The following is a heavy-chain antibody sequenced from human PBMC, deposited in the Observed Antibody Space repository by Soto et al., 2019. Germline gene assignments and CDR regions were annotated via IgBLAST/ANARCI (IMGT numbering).Heavy chain of an antibody. Sequence: GHLVQSEAEVKKSGASVKVSCKASGYTFTRYGISWVRQAPGPGLEWMGWISGYNGDTNYAREFQGRVSMTIDTSTTTAYMELRSLTSDDTAVYYCAKNGQPPYYYYGLDVWGQGTKVTVSS. CDR2: ISGYNGDT. J-gene: IGHJ6*02. CDR1: GYTFTRYG. V-gene: IGHV1-18*01. D-gene: IGHD2-8*01. CDR3: AKNGQPPYYYYGLDV.